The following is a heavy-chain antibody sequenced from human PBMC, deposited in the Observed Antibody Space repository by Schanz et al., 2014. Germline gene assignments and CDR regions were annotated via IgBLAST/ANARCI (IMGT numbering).Heavy chain of an antibody. J-gene: IGHJ6*02. D-gene: IGHD1-1*01. CDR2: TRPDGSNK. V-gene: IGHV3-30*02. Sequence: QVQLVESGGGVVQPGGSLRLSCAASGFTFSSYGMHWVRQAPGKGLEWVAFTRPDGSNKYYADSVKGRFTISRDNSKTTLYLQMNSLTAEATAVYYCAKAFRTTKYYGMDVWGQGTTVTVS. CDR1: GFTFSSYG. CDR3: AKAFRTTKYYGMDV.